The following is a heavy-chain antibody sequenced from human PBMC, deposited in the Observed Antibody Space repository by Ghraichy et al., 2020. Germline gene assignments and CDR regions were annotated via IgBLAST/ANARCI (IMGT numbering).Heavy chain of an antibody. CDR2: INHSGST. Sequence: SETLSLTCAVYGGSFSGYYWSWIRQPPGKGLEWIGEINHSGSTNYNPSLKSRVTISVDTSKNQFSLKLSSVTAADTAVYYCARAGRGGGYYYYGMDVWGQGTTVTVSS. CDR1: GGSFSGYY. CDR3: ARAGRGGGYYYYGMDV. V-gene: IGHV4-34*01. J-gene: IGHJ6*02. D-gene: IGHD3-16*01.